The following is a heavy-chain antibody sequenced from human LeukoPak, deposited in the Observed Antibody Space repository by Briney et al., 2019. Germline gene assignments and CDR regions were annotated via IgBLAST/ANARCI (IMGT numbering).Heavy chain of an antibody. CDR3: ARGHQLDLEDY. CDR1: GYTFTSYD. D-gene: IGHD1-7*01. CDR2: MNPNSGNT. Sequence: GESLKISCKGSGYTFTSYDINWVRQATGQGLEWMGWMNPNSGNTGYAQKFQGRVTMTRNTSISTAYMELSSLRSEDTAVYYCARGHQLDLEDYWGQGTLVTVSS. V-gene: IGHV1-8*01. J-gene: IGHJ4*02.